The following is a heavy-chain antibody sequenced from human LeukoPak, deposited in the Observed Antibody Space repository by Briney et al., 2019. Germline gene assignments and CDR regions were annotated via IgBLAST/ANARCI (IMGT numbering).Heavy chain of an antibody. Sequence: SETLSLTCVVSSDSISSSNWWSWVRQPPGKGLEWIGEIYHSGSTNYNPSLKSRVSILVDKSKNQFSLKMISVTAADTAVYYCARVLTYDRSTHDAFDIWGQGTMVTVSS. D-gene: IGHD3-22*01. CDR1: SDSISSSNW. J-gene: IGHJ3*02. CDR2: IYHSGST. V-gene: IGHV4-4*02. CDR3: ARVLTYDRSTHDAFDI.